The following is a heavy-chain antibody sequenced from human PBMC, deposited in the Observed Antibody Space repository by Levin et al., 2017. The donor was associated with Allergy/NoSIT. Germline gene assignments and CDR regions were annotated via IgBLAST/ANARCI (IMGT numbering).Heavy chain of an antibody. J-gene: IGHJ3*02. CDR1: GYTFSGYY. Sequence: RASVKVSCKASGYTFSGYYMHWVRQAPGQGLEWMGWINPNSGGTSFAQKFQGRVTMTRDTSISTAYMDLSRLRSDDTAVYYCARGAGAATAEAFDIWGQGTMVTVSS. CDR2: INPNSGGT. V-gene: IGHV1-2*02. D-gene: IGHD1-26*01. CDR3: ARGAGAATAEAFDI.